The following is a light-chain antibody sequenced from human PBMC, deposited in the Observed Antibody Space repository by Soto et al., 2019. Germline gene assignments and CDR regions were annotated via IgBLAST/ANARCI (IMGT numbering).Light chain of an antibody. CDR1: QSISSY. J-gene: IGKJ4*01. CDR2: DAS. CDR3: QQRSNWPLT. V-gene: IGKV1-39*01. Sequence: DIQMTQSPSSLSASVGDRVTITCRASQSISSYLNWYQQKPGKAPNLLIYDASSLQSGVPSRFSGSGSGTDFTLTISSLEPEDFAVYYCQQRSNWPLTFGGGTKVDIK.